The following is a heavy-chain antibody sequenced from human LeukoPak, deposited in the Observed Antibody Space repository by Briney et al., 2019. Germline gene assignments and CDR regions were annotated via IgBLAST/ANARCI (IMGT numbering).Heavy chain of an antibody. CDR3: AREEGSGCYDS. D-gene: IGHD6-19*01. J-gene: IGHJ4*02. Sequence: ASVKVSCKASGYTFTGYYMHWVRQAPGQGLEWMGWINPNSGGTNYAQKFQGRVTMTRDTSITTAYMELSGLRSDDTAVYYCAREEGSGCYDSWGQGTMLTVSS. CDR2: INPNSGGT. V-gene: IGHV1-2*02. CDR1: GYTFTGYY.